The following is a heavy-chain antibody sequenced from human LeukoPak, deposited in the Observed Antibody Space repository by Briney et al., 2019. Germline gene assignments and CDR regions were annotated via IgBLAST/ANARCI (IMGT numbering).Heavy chain of an antibody. V-gene: IGHV3-7*01. Sequence: GGSLRLSCAASGFTFSSYWMSWVRQAPGKGLEWVANIKQDGSEKYYVDSVKGRFTISRDNAKNSLYLQMNSLRAEDTAVYYCARVPSWIHMYYFDYWGQGTLVTVSS. CDR2: IKQDGSEK. D-gene: IGHD5-18*01. CDR3: ARVPSWIHMYYFDY. J-gene: IGHJ4*02. CDR1: GFTFSSYW.